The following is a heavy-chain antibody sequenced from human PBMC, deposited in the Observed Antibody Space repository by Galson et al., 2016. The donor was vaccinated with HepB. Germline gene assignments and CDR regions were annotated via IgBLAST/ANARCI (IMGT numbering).Heavy chain of an antibody. J-gene: IGHJ2*01. V-gene: IGHV4-4*02. CDR2: VYHSGST. CDR1: GGSVSSDTW. CDR3: AKNGPAHHGGWYFGL. D-gene: IGHD1-14*01. Sequence: ETLSLTCAVSGGSVSSDTWWSWVRQPLGKGLEWIGEVYHSGSTHYNPALKTRIIISVDSSKNEISLKMTSVTAADTAVYYCAKNGPAHHGGWYFGLWGRGTLVTVSS.